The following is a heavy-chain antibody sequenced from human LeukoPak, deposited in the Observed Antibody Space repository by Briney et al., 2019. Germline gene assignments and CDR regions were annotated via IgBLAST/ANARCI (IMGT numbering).Heavy chain of an antibody. V-gene: IGHV1-18*04. CDR2: ISAYNGNT. CDR3: ARDQFYRPYRGEAISFDY. CDR1: GYTFNSYY. Sequence: ASVKVSCKASGYTFNSYYMHWVRQAPGQGLEWMGWISAYNGNTHYAQKLQARVTMTTDTSTSTAYMDLRSLRSDDTAVYYCARDQFYRPYRGEAISFDYWGQGTLVTVSS. J-gene: IGHJ4*02. D-gene: IGHD3-10*01.